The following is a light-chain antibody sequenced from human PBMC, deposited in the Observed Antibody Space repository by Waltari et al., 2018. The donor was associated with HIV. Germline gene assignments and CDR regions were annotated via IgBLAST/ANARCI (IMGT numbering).Light chain of an antibody. J-gene: IGKJ5*01. CDR2: TAS. CDR1: ETISTSH. CDR3: QQRSNWIT. V-gene: IGKV3D-20*02. Sequence: IVLTQSPGTLSLSPGERATLSCRASETISTSHLGWYQQKPGQAPRLLIYTASSRATGIPDRFSGSGSGTDFTLTISNLEPEDFAVYYCQQRSNWITFGQGTRLEIK.